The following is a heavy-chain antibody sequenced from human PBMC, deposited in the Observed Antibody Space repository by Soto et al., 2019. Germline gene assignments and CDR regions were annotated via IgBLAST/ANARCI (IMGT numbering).Heavy chain of an antibody. J-gene: IGHJ4*02. V-gene: IGHV4-59*01. D-gene: IGHD5-12*01. Sequence: QVQLQESGPGLVKPSETLSLTCTVSGGSFSGSFWSWIRQPPGKGLEWIGYVYDSGSTNYNPSLKSRVTISLDTSRTQFSLKLSSVTAADTAVYYCAREPTYNGYDCWGQGILVTVSS. CDR2: VYDSGST. CDR3: AREPTYNGYDC. CDR1: GGSFSGSF.